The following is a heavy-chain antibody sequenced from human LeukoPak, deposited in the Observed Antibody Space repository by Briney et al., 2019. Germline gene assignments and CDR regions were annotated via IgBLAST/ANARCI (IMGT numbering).Heavy chain of an antibody. CDR3: ARTYYGSGSLNYYYYYYMDV. J-gene: IGHJ6*03. D-gene: IGHD3-10*01. CDR2: IKQDGSEK. CDR1: GFTFSSYW. Sequence: PGGSLRLPCAASGFTFSSYWMSWVRQAPGKGLEWVANIKQDGSEKYYVDSVKGRFTISRDNAKNSLYLQMNCLRAEDTAVYYCARTYYGSGSLNYYYYYYMDVWGKGTTVTVSS. V-gene: IGHV3-7*01.